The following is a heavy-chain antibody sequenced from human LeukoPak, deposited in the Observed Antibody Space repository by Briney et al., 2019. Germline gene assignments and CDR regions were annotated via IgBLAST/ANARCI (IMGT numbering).Heavy chain of an antibody. CDR1: GYSFTSYW. Sequence: EESLKISCKGFGYSFTSYWFGWVRQMPGKGLEGVGIIYPGGSDTRYSPSFQGQVTISAAKSISTAYLQWSSLKAPDTAMYYCARPREVTTSYAFDIWGQGTMVTVSS. J-gene: IGHJ3*02. CDR3: ARPREVTTSYAFDI. D-gene: IGHD4-17*01. CDR2: IYPGGSDT. V-gene: IGHV5-51*01.